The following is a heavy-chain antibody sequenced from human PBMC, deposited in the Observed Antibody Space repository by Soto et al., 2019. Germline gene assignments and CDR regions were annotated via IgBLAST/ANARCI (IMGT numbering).Heavy chain of an antibody. J-gene: IGHJ6*02. CDR2: IVVGSGNT. D-gene: IGHD4-4*01. CDR1: EFTFTNPA. CDR3: AALPNDYSNYYYYGMDV. V-gene: IGHV1-58*01. Sequence: SLKVSCKASEFTFTNPAVRRVRQTRGQRLEWIGWIVVGSGNTNYAQKFQERVTITRDMSTSTAYMELSSLRSEDTAVYYCAALPNDYSNYYYYGMDVWGQGTTVTVSS.